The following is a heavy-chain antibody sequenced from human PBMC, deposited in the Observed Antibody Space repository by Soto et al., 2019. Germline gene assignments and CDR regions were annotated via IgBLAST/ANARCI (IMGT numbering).Heavy chain of an antibody. D-gene: IGHD2-2*01. Sequence: QVQLVESGGGVVQPERSLRLSCAASGFTFTSNAMNWVRQAPGKGLEWVALISYEGSSQYYADSVKGRFTISRDSSKNTLYLQMNILGASDTAVYYCGRCTSTSCHLGSDYWGQGTLVTVSS. CDR2: ISYEGSSQ. CDR3: GRCTSTSCHLGSDY. J-gene: IGHJ4*02. V-gene: IGHV3-30*04. CDR1: GFTFTSNA.